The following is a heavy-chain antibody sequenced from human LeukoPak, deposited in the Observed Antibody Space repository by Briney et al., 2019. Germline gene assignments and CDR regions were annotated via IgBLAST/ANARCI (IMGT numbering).Heavy chain of an antibody. CDR3: AREMRVLLWFGESTNWFDP. CDR2: IYTSGST. V-gene: IGHV4-61*02. D-gene: IGHD3-10*01. J-gene: IGHJ5*02. Sequence: SETLSLTCTVSGGSISSGSYYWSWIRQPAGKGLEWIGRIYTSGSTNYNPSLKSRVTISVDTSKNQFSLKLSSVTAADTAVYYCAREMRVLLWFGESTNWFDPWGQGTLVTVSS. CDR1: GGSISSGSYY.